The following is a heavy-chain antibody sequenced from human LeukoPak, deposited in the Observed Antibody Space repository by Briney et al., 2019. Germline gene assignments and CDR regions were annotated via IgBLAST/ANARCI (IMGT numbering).Heavy chain of an antibody. Sequence: SQTLSLTCTVSGGSIRSGSYYWSWIRQSAGKGLEWIGRIYISGSTKYNPSLKSRVTISVDTSKNQFSLKLSSVAAADTAVYYCARDLVDTVMSHLVLFDYWGQGTLVTVSS. CDR3: ARDLVDTVMSHLVLFDY. V-gene: IGHV4-61*02. J-gene: IGHJ4*02. CDR1: GGSIRSGSYY. D-gene: IGHD5-18*01. CDR2: IYISGST.